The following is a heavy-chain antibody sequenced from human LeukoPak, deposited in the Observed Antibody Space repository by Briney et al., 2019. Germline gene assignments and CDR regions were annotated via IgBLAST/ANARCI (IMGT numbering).Heavy chain of an antibody. CDR2: IIPIFGTA. J-gene: IGHJ4*02. CDR1: GGTFSSYA. CDR3: ARDLGVVGATGDDY. V-gene: IGHV1-69*01. D-gene: IGHD1-26*01. Sequence: GSSVRVSCKASGGTFSSYAISWVRQAPGQGLEWMGGIIPIFGTANYAQKFQGRVTITADESTSTAYMELSSLRSGDTAVYYCARDLGVVGATGDDYWGQGTLVTVSS.